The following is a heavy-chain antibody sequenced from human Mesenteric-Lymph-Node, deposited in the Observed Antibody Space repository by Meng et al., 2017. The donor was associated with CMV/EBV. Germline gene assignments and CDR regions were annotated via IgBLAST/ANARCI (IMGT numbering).Heavy chain of an antibody. J-gene: IGHJ2*01. CDR3: ARRTNALYWYFDL. CDR1: GYTFTSYG. V-gene: IGHV1-18*01. D-gene: IGHD2-8*01. Sequence: ASVKVSCKASGYTFTSYGISWVRQAPGQGLEWMGWISAYNGNTNYAQKLQGRVTMTTDTSTSTAYMELSSLRSEDTAVYYCARRTNALYWYFDLWGRGTLVTVSS. CDR2: ISAYNGNT.